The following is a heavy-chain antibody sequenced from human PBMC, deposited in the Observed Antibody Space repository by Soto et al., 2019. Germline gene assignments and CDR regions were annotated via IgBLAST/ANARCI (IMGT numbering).Heavy chain of an antibody. CDR3: ARARTDFWSGYHNFDY. V-gene: IGHV4-34*01. CDR1: GGSFCGSY. Sequence: PSATLSLTCAVYGGSFCGSYWSWIRQPPGRGLEWIGEINHSGSTYYNPSLKSRVTISVDTSKNQFSLKLSSVTAADTAVYYCARARTDFWSGYHNFDYWGQGTLVTVSS. CDR2: INHSGST. J-gene: IGHJ4*02. D-gene: IGHD3-3*01.